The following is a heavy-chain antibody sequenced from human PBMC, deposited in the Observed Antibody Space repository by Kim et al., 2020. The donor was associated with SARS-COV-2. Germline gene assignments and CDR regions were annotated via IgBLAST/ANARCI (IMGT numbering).Heavy chain of an antibody. V-gene: IGHV3-23*01. Sequence: GGSLRLSCAVSGLSFSGSAMSWVRQAPGKGLEWLSSISDTGGSTYYADSVKGRFTISRDNSKDTLYLQIISLRAEDTSVYYCPRDPPKGTSVWVHWGQGT. J-gene: IGHJ4*02. CDR2: ISDTGGST. CDR1: GLSFSGSA. CDR3: PRDPPKGTSVWVH. D-gene: IGHD6-19*01.